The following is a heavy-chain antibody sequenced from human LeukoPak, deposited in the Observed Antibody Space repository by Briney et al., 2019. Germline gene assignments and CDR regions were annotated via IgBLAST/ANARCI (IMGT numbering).Heavy chain of an antibody. CDR3: ARETYGMDV. J-gene: IGHJ6*04. CDR1: GGSISSYY. CDR2: IYYSGST. Sequence: PSETLSLTCTVSGGSISSYYWSWIRQPPGKGPEWIGYIYYSGSTNYSPSLKSRVTISVDTSKNQFSLKLSSVTAADTAVYYCARETYGMDVWGKGTTVTVSS. V-gene: IGHV4-59*01.